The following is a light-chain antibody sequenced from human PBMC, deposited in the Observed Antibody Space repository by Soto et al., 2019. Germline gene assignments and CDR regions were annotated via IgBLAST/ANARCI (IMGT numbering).Light chain of an antibody. CDR2: YVT. J-gene: IGLJ2*01. V-gene: IGLV2-14*03. Sequence: QSALTQPASVSGSPGQPITISCTGTSVDIGGYNDVYWYQQHPGKAPILLIPYVTRRPSGVSNRFSGSKSGTTASLTISGLQSEDEADYYCSAYTDNLTPAVFGGGTKLTVL. CDR1: SVDIGGYND. CDR3: SAYTDNLTPAV.